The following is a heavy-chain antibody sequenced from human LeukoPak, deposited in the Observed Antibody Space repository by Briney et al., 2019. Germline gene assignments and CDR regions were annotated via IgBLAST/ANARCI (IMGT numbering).Heavy chain of an antibody. V-gene: IGHV4-39*07. D-gene: IGHD3-10*01. J-gene: IGHJ3*02. CDR3: AKHYYGSGSYYDRNAFDI. CDR2: IYYSGST. Sequence: SETLSLTCTVSGGSISSSSYYWGWIRQPPGKGLEWIGSIYYSGSTYYNPSLKSRVTISVDTSKNQFSLKLSSVTAADTAVYYCAKHYYGSGSYYDRNAFDIWGQGTMVTVSS. CDR1: GGSISSSSYY.